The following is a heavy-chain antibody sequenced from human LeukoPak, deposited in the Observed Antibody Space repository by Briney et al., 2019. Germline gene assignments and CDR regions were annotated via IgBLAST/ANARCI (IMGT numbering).Heavy chain of an antibody. V-gene: IGHV4-31*03. D-gene: IGHD3-10*01. Sequence: PSETLSLTCTVSGGSISSGGYYWSWIRQHPGKGLEWIGYIYYSGSTYYHPSLKSRVTISVDTSKNQFSLKLSSVTAADTAVYYCARGPQGRFGELLGSNWFDPWGQGTLVTVSS. CDR2: IYYSGST. CDR3: ARGPQGRFGELLGSNWFDP. CDR1: GGSISSGGYY. J-gene: IGHJ5*02.